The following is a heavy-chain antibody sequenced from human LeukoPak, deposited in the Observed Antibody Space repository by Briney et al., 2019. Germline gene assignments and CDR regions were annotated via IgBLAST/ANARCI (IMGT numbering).Heavy chain of an antibody. Sequence: GGSLRLSCAASGFTFSSYAMSWVRQAPGKGLEWVSAISGSGGSTYYADSVKGRFTISRDNSKNSLYLQMNSLRIEDTALYYCVKEPHYYDSSGYYWGQGTLVTVSS. CDR3: VKEPHYYDSSGYY. J-gene: IGHJ4*02. V-gene: IGHV3-23*01. D-gene: IGHD3-22*01. CDR1: GFTFSSYA. CDR2: ISGSGGST.